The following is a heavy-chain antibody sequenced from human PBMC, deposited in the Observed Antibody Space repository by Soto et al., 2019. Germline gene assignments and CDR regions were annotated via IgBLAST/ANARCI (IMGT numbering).Heavy chain of an antibody. CDR2: IYSGGST. CDR3: ARENSSSSAPYYYYYGMDV. Sequence: PGGSLRLSCAASGFTVSSNYMSWVRQAPGKGLEWVSVIYSGGSTYYADSVKGRFTISRDNSKNTLYLQMNSLRAEDTAVYYCARENSSSSAPYYYYYGMDVWGQGTTVTVSS. V-gene: IGHV3-53*01. CDR1: GFTVSSNY. J-gene: IGHJ6*02. D-gene: IGHD6-6*01.